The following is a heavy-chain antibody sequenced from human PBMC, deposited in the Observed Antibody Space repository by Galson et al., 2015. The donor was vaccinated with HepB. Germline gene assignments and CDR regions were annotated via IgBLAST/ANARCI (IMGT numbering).Heavy chain of an antibody. CDR3: ARHRGEYYYGSGSYYSMDV. J-gene: IGHJ6*02. CDR2: IYPGDSDT. CDR1: GYSFTSYW. D-gene: IGHD3-10*01. Sequence: QSGAEVKKPGESLKISCKGSGYSFTSYWIGWVRQMPGKGLEWMGIIYPGDSDTRYSPSFQGQVTISADKSISTAYLQWSSLKASDTAMYYCARHRGEYYYGSGSYYSMDVWGQGTTVTVSS. V-gene: IGHV5-51*01.